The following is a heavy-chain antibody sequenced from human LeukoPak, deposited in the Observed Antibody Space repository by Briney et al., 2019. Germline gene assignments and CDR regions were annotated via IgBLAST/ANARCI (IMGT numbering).Heavy chain of an antibody. CDR1: GFKFDDYA. CDR2: INWNSGSI. D-gene: IGHD3-9*01. V-gene: IGHV3-9*01. CDR3: AKENYDILTGSNLGAFDI. J-gene: IGHJ3*02. Sequence: GGSLRLSCVVSGFKFDDYAMHWVRQAPGRGLEWVASINWNSGSIGYADSVKGRFTISRDNAKNSLYLQMNSLRAEDTALYYCAKENYDILTGSNLGAFDIWGQGTMVTVSS.